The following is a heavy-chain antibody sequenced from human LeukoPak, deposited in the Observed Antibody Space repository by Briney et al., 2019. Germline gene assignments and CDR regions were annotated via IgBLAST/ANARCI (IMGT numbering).Heavy chain of an antibody. CDR1: GGSISSYY. D-gene: IGHD1-26*01. Sequence: SETLSLTCTVSGGSISSYYWSWIRQPPGKGLEWIGYIYYSGSTNYNPSLKSRVTISVDTSKNQFSLKLSSVTAADTAVYYCARGVGNWFDPWGQGTLVTVSS. J-gene: IGHJ5*02. CDR3: ARGVGNWFDP. CDR2: IYYSGST. V-gene: IGHV4-59*01.